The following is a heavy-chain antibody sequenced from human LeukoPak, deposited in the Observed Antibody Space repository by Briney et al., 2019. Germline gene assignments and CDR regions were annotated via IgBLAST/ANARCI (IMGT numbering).Heavy chain of an antibody. CDR3: ARDRLTSGSYFFDY. CDR1: AFTFSDYS. J-gene: IGHJ4*02. V-gene: IGHV3-48*01. D-gene: IGHD1-26*01. CDR2: TSGRSSTI. Sequence: GGSLRLSRAASAFTFSDYSMNWVRQAPGKGLEWISYTSGRSSTIYYADSVRGRFTISRDNAKNSMYLQMNSLRAEDPAVYYCARDRLTSGSYFFDYWGQGTLVTVSS.